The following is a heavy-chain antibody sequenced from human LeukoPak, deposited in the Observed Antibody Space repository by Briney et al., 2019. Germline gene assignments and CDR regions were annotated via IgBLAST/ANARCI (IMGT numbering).Heavy chain of an antibody. CDR3: SRVGRPYAFDV. CDR1: GGSISSYY. CDR2: IYYSGNT. J-gene: IGHJ3*01. Sequence: SETLSLTCTVSGGSISSYYWSWIRQPPGKGVEWFGYIYYSGNTNYNRSLKSRLTISVDTSKNQFSLKLSSVTAADTAVYYCSRVGRPYAFDVWGQGTMVTVSS. D-gene: IGHD2-15*01. V-gene: IGHV4-59*01.